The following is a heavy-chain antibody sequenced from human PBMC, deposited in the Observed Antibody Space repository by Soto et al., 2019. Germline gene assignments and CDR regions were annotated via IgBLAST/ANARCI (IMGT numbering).Heavy chain of an antibody. V-gene: IGHV3-48*02. CDR2: ISTTSFTI. CDR3: ARDRCYDGTCYSASDS. D-gene: IGHD2-15*01. CDR1: GFSFSTYN. J-gene: IGHJ5*01. Sequence: GGSLRLSCAASGFSFSTYNMDWVRQAPGKGPEWIAYISTTSFTIYYAESVKGRFTISRDNDRNSLYLEMNSLRDEDTAVYYCARDRCYDGTCYSASDSWGQGTLVTVSS.